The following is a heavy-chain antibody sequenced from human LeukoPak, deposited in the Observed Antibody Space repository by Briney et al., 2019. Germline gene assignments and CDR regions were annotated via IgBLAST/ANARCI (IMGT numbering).Heavy chain of an antibody. D-gene: IGHD4-23*01. CDR1: GFTFSTYN. Sequence: GGSLRLSCVASGFTFSTYNMHWVRQAPGKGLEWVSTISSSSSSSSYKYYADSVKGRFTISRDNAKNSLYLQMNSLRAEDMAVYYCATSTAGRWYRDSHYFDYWGQGILVTVSS. V-gene: IGHV3-21*01. J-gene: IGHJ4*02. CDR2: ISSSSSSSSYK. CDR3: ATSTAGRWYRDSHYFDY.